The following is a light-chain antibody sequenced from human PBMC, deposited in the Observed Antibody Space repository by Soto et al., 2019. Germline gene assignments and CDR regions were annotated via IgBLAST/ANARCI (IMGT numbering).Light chain of an antibody. CDR1: QNINTW. Sequence: DIQLTQSPSTLSASVGDRVTITCRASQNINTWLAWYQQKPGKAPKLLIYDASTLESGVPSRFSGSGSGTEFTLTISSLQPNDFATSYCQQYDTFPGTFGQGTTVEIK. J-gene: IGKJ1*01. CDR3: QQYDTFPGT. V-gene: IGKV1-5*01. CDR2: DAS.